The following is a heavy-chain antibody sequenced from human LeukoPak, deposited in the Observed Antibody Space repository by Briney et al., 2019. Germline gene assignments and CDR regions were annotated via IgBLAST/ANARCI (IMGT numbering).Heavy chain of an antibody. D-gene: IGHD5/OR15-5a*01. CDR2: IIPIFGTA. Sequence: SVKVSCKASGGTFSSYAISWVRQAPGQGLEWMGGIIPIFGTANYAHNFQGRVTITADESTSTAYMELSSLRSEDTAVYYCARNPVSYYYYMDVWGKGATVTVSS. J-gene: IGHJ6*03. CDR3: ARNPVSYYYYMDV. V-gene: IGHV1-69*01. CDR1: GGTFSSYA.